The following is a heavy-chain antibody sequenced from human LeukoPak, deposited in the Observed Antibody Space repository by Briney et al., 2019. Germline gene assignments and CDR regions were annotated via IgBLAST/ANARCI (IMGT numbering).Heavy chain of an antibody. D-gene: IGHD3-22*01. J-gene: IGHJ3*02. CDR2: IYTSGST. CDR3: ARDSNYDSSGYYYVTSAFDI. Sequence: SETLSLTCTVSGGSMSSYYWSWIRQPAGKGLEWIGRIYTSGSTNYNPSLKSRVTMSVDTSKNQFSLKLSSVTAADTAVYYCARDSNYDSSGYYYVTSAFDIWGQGTMVTVSS. V-gene: IGHV4-4*07. CDR1: GGSMSSYY.